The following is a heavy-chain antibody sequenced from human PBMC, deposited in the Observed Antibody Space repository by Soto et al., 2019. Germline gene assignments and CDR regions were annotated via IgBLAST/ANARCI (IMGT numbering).Heavy chain of an antibody. CDR1: GGSISSGNYC. J-gene: IGHJ4*01. Sequence: SETLSLTCTVSGGSISSGNYCWRWIRQPPGKGLEWIGFIHYSGSSYYNPSLKSRVTISVDTSKNQFSLKLDSVTAVDTAVYYCARDLDTATYLDYWGHGTLVTVSS. CDR3: ARDLDTATYLDY. D-gene: IGHD5-18*01. V-gene: IGHV4-30-4*01. CDR2: IHYSGSS.